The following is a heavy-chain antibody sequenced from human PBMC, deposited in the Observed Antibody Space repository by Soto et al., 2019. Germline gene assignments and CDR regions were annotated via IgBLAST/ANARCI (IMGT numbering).Heavy chain of an antibody. CDR2: IIPIFGTA. D-gene: IGHD3-16*02. J-gene: IGHJ6*02. CDR1: GGTFSSYA. Sequence: SVKVSCKASGGTFSSYAISWVRQAPGQGLEWMGGIIPIFGTANSEQKFQGRVTITADESTITAYMELSSLRSEDTAVYYCARGRGYLSYYGMDVWGQGTTVTVSS. CDR3: ARGRGYLSYYGMDV. V-gene: IGHV1-69*13.